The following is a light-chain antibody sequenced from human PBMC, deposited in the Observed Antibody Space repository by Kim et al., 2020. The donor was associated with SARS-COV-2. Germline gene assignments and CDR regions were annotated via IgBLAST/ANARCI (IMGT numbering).Light chain of an antibody. CDR3: SSYTSSSTVV. J-gene: IGLJ2*01. CDR2: DVS. Sequence: QSALTQPASVSGSPGQSITISCTGTSSDVGAYSYVSWFQQHPGKAPKLMIYDVSNRPSGVSNRFPGSKSGNTASLTISGLQAEDEADYYCSSYTSSSTVVFGGGTKLTVL. V-gene: IGLV2-14*03. CDR1: SSDVGAYSY.